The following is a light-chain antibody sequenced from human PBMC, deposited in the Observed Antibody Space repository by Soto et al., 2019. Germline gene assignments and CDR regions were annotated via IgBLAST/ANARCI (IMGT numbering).Light chain of an antibody. CDR2: WAS. CDR3: QQFSVSHGT. V-gene: IGKV4-1*01. CDR1: QPVLDSSNNKNY. Sequence: DIVMTQSPDFLAVSLGERATINCKSSQPVLDSSNNKNYLAWYQQKPGQPPKLLIYWASYRESGVPDRFSGSGSETEFTLTISSLQAEDVALDFCQQFSVSHGTFGQGTKVEIK. J-gene: IGKJ1*01.